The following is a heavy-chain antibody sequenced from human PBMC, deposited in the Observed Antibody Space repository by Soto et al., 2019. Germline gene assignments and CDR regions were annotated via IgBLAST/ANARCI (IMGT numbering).Heavy chain of an antibody. CDR1: GGSSSGGGYC. CDR2: ISLGGRF. CDR3: ARSYYDSIGFTVGP. J-gene: IGHJ5*02. Sequence: SETLRLTYTVAGGSSSGGGYCWIWISQPPGKGLEWIGYISLGGRFNYNPSLASRVTISVETSKNQFSMRMTSVTAADTAVYYCARSYYDSIGFTVGPWGQGTLVTSPQ. V-gene: IGHV4-61*08. D-gene: IGHD3-22*01.